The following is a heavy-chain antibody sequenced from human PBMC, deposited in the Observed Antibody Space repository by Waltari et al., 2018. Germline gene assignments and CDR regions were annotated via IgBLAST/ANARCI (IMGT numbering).Heavy chain of an antibody. CDR2: IYTSGST. Sequence: QVQLQESGPGLVKPSETLSLTCTVSGDSISSYYWSWIRQPAGKGLEWIGRIYTSGSTNYNPSLKSRVTMSVDTSKNQFSLKLSSVTAADTAVYYCARVSVLRYFDPLLDAFDIWGQGTMVTVSS. D-gene: IGHD3-9*01. CDR3: ARVSVLRYFDPLLDAFDI. V-gene: IGHV4-4*07. J-gene: IGHJ3*02. CDR1: GDSISSYY.